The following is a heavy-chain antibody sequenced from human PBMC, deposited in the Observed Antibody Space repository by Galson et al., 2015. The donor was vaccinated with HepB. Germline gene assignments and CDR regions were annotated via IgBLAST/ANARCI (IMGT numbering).Heavy chain of an antibody. V-gene: IGHV1-69*13. CDR2: IIPIFGTA. CDR1: GGTFSSYA. CDR3: ARDGRYSSGWREGVPSYYFDY. D-gene: IGHD6-19*01. Sequence: SVKVSCKASGGTFSSYAISWVRQAPGQGLEWMGGIIPIFGTANYAQKFQGRVTITADESTSTAYMELSSLRSEDTAVYYCARDGRYSSGWREGVPSYYFDYWGQGTLVTVSS. J-gene: IGHJ4*02.